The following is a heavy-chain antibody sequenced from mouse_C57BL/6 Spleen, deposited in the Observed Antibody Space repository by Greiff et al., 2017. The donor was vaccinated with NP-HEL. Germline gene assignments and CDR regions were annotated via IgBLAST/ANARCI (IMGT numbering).Heavy chain of an antibody. CDR3: AREELGY. V-gene: IGHV1-59*01. J-gene: IGHJ2*01. CDR1: GYTFTSDW. Sequence: VQLQQPGAELVRPGTSVKLSCKASGYTFTSDWMHWVKQRPGQGLEWIGVIDPSDSYTNYNQKFKGKATLTVDTSSSTAYMQLSSLTYEDSAVYYCAREELGYWGQGTTLTVSS. CDR2: IDPSDSYT.